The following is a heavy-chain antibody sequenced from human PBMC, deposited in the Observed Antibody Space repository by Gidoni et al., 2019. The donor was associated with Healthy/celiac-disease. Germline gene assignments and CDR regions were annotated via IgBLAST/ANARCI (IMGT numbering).Heavy chain of an antibody. CDR2: ISYDGSNK. CDR3: AKDSYNWNYELIYYYGMDV. CDR1: GFTFSSYG. Sequence: QVQLVESGGGVVQPGRSLRLSCAASGFTFSSYGMHWVRQAPGKGLEWVAVISYDGSNKYYADSVKGRFTISRDNSKNTLYLQMNSLRAEDTAVYYCAKDSYNWNYELIYYYGMDVWGQGTTVTVSS. D-gene: IGHD1-7*01. V-gene: IGHV3-30*18. J-gene: IGHJ6*02.